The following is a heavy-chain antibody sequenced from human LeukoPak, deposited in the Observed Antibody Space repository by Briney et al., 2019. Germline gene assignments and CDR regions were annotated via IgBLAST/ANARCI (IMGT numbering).Heavy chain of an antibody. Sequence: GGSLRLSCAASGFTFSDYWMNWVRQAPGKGLEWVASIKQDGSEKYYVDSVKGRFTISRDNAKNTLYLQMNSLRAEDTAVYYCARGYYDSSGYYLIDYWGQGTLVTVSS. V-gene: IGHV3-7*04. CDR2: IKQDGSEK. J-gene: IGHJ4*02. D-gene: IGHD3-22*01. CDR3: ARGYYDSSGYYLIDY. CDR1: GFTFSDYW.